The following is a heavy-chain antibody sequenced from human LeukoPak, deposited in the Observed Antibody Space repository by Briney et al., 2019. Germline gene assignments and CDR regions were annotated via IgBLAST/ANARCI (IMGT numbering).Heavy chain of an antibody. D-gene: IGHD1-26*01. CDR3: AKGGEWELRGVFDY. V-gene: IGHV3-23*01. CDR1: GFTFRSYA. Sequence: GGALRLSCAASGFTFRSYAMHWVRQAPGKGLELVSAISGSGGSTYYADSVKGRFTISRDNSKNTLYLQMNSLRAEDTAVYYCAKGGEWELRGVFDYWGQGTLVTVSS. CDR2: ISGSGGST. J-gene: IGHJ4*02.